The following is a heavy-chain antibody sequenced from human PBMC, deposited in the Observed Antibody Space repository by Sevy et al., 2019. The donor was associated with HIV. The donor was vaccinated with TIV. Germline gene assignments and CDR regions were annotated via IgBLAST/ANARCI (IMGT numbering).Heavy chain of an antibody. J-gene: IGHJ6*02. D-gene: IGHD1-26*01. V-gene: IGHV3-49*04. Sequence: GGSLRLSCAAFGFTFSSYDIHWVRQAPGKGLEWVSFIRSKAYGGTTQYAASVKGRFTISRDDSKSIAYLQMNSLRTEDTAVYYCTRVEGATDWGMDVWGQGTTVTVSS. CDR1: GFTFSSYD. CDR3: TRVEGATDWGMDV. CDR2: IRSKAYGGTT.